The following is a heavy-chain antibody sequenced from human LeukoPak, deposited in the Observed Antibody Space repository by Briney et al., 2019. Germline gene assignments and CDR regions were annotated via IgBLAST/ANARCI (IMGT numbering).Heavy chain of an antibody. CDR3: ARAGSGYSFDY. D-gene: IGHD3-22*01. CDR2: FYSSGST. CDR1: GGSISSYY. J-gene: IGHJ4*02. Sequence: SETLSLTCTVSGGSISSYYWSWIRQPPGKGLEWIGYFYSSGSTNYSPSLKSRVTTSVDTSKNQFSLKLSSVTAADTAVYYCARAGSGYSFDYWGQGTLVTVSS. V-gene: IGHV4-59*01.